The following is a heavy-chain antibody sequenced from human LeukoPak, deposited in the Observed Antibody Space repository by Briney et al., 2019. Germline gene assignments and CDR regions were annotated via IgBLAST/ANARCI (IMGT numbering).Heavy chain of an antibody. CDR2: ISDSGGVT. V-gene: IGHV3-23*01. CDR3: AKRSKLSCSSTSCPLDY. CDR1: GFAFNNYP. J-gene: IGHJ4*02. D-gene: IGHD2-2*01. Sequence: PGGSLRLSCAASGFAFNNYPMTWVRQPPGKGLEWVSGISDSGGVTYYADSVKGRFAVSRDNSKNTLYLQMSSLRAEDTAVYYCAKRSKLSCSSTSCPLDYWGQGTLVTVSS.